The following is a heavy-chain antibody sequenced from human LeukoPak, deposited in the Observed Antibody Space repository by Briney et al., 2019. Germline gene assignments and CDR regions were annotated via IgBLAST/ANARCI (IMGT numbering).Heavy chain of an antibody. CDR1: GFTFSSYT. V-gene: IGHV3-21*01. Sequence: PGGSLRLSCAASGFTFSSYTMNWVRQAPGKGLEWVSSIHESGGYIYYADSVKGRFTISRVNAEKSLYLQMDSLRAEDTAVYYCASSSDAFDIWGQGTMVTVSS. J-gene: IGHJ3*02. D-gene: IGHD6-6*01. CDR2: IHESGGYI. CDR3: ASSSDAFDI.